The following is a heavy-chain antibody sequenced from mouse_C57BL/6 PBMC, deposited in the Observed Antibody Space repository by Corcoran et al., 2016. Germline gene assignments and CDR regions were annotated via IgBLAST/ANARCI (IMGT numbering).Heavy chain of an antibody. D-gene: IGHD1-1*01. Sequence: QIQLVQSGPELKKPGETVKISCKASGYTFTTYGMSWGKRAPGKGVKWMGWINTYSGMPTYADDFKGRFAFTLETSASTAYFQINNRKKQDTVTYLCAGSRSSAWFAYWGQGTLVTVSA. CDR3: AGSRSSAWFAY. CDR1: GYTFTTYG. V-gene: IGHV9-3*01. J-gene: IGHJ3*01. CDR2: INTYSGMP.